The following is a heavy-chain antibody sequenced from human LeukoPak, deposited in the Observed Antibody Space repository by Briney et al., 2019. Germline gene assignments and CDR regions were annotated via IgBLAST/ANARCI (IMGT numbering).Heavy chain of an antibody. J-gene: IGHJ4*02. CDR3: ARSGYSYGIDY. Sequence: ASVKVSCKASGYTFTSIYIHWVRQAPGQGLEWMGRINPNSGGTNYAQKFQGRVTMTRDTSISTAYMELSRLRSDDTAVYYCARSGYSYGIDYWGQGTLVTVSS. CDR2: INPNSGGT. V-gene: IGHV1-2*06. CDR1: GYTFTSIY. D-gene: IGHD5-18*01.